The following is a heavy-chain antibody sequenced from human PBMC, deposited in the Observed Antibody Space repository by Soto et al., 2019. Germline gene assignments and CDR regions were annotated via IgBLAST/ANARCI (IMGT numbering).Heavy chain of an antibody. V-gene: IGHV1-69*13. CDR3: ASKRRTSGYYHGDPFDI. CDR1: GGTFSSYA. J-gene: IGHJ3*02. Sequence: SVKVSWKASGGTFSSYAISWVRQAPGQGLEWMGGIIPIFGTANYAQKFQGRVTITADESTSTAYMELSSLRSEDTAVYYCASKRRTSGYYHGDPFDIRGQRTTVTVSS. CDR2: IIPIFGTA. D-gene: IGHD3-22*01.